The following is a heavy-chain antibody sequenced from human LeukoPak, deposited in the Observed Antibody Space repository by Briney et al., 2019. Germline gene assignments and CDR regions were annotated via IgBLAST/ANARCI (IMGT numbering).Heavy chain of an antibody. J-gene: IGHJ5*02. Sequence: ASVKVSCKASGYTYSTYGINWVREAPGQRPEWLGWISGSTGSTHYTQAVQGRVTMTTDTSTATAYMELRSLRSDDTAIYYCARVGRDCSDINCYWADWFDPWGQGTLVIVSS. CDR2: ISGSTGST. CDR1: GYTYSTYG. CDR3: ARVGRDCSDINCYWADWFDP. D-gene: IGHD2-2*01. V-gene: IGHV1-18*01.